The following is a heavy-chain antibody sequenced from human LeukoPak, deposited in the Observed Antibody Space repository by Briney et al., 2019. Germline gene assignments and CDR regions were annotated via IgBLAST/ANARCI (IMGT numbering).Heavy chain of an antibody. J-gene: IGHJ5*02. V-gene: IGHV1-69*05. Sequence: SVKVSCKASGGTFSSYAISWVRQAPGQGLEWMGRIIPIFGTANYAQKFQGRVTITTDESTSTAYMELSSLRSEDTAVYYCARDPGDGYNTGSWFDPWGQGTLVTVSS. CDR3: ARDPGDGYNTGSWFDP. CDR1: GGTFSSYA. D-gene: IGHD5-24*01. CDR2: IIPIFGTA.